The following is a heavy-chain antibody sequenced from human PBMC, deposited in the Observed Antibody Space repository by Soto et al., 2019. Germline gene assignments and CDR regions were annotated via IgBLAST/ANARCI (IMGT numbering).Heavy chain of an antibody. CDR3: ARVGEPSGWLRWSVPGVDRPYYFDY. CDR1: GFTFSDYY. CDR2: ISSSSSYT. D-gene: IGHD6-19*01. Sequence: QVQLVESGGGLVKPGGSLRLSCAASGFTFSDYYMSWIRQAPGKGLEWVSYISSSSSYTNYADSVKGRFTISRDNAKNSLYLQMNSLRAEDTAVYYCARVGEPSGWLRWSVPGVDRPYYFDYWGQGTLVTVSS. J-gene: IGHJ4*02. V-gene: IGHV3-11*06.